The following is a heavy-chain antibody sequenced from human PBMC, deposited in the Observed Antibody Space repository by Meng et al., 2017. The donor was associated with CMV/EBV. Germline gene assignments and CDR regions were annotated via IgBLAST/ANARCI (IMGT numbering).Heavy chain of an antibody. Sequence: ASVTVSCKASGYTFTSYYMHWVRQAPGQGLEWMGIINPSGVSTSYAQKFQGRVTMTRDTSTSTVYMELSSLRSEDTAVYYCARGTLSGSSPAVFDYWGQGTLVTVSS. D-gene: IGHD1-26*01. J-gene: IGHJ4*02. CDR2: INPSGVST. CDR1: GYTFTSYY. CDR3: ARGTLSGSSPAVFDY. V-gene: IGHV1-46*01.